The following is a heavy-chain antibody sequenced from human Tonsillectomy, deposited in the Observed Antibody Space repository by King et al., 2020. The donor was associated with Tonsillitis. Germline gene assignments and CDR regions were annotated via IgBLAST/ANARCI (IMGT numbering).Heavy chain of an antibody. J-gene: IGHJ4*01. CDR2: IGYDGSNE. V-gene: IGHV3-33*01. CDR1: GFTFSSYG. CDR3: ARVGSGSYYGDY. D-gene: IGHD1-26*01. Sequence: VQLVESGGGVVQPGRSLRLSCTVSGFTFSSYGMHWVRQAPGKGLEWVAVIGYDGSNEYYAESVKGRFTISRDNSKNTLYLQMDSLRAEDTAMYYCARVGSGSYYGDYWGQGTLVTVSS.